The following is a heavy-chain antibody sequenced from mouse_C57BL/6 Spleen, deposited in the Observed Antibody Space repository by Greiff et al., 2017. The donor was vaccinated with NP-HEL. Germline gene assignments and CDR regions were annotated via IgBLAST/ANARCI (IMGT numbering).Heavy chain of an antibody. CDR2: IDPENGDT. CDR1: GFNIKDDY. V-gene: IGHV14-4*01. Sequence: EVQVVESGAELVRPGASVKLSCTASGFNIKDDYMHWVKQRPEQGLEWIGWIDPENGDTEYASKFQGKATITADTSSNTAYLQLSSLTSEDTAVYYCTTYYSNPWYFDVWGTGTTVTVSS. CDR3: TTYYSNPWYFDV. D-gene: IGHD2-5*01. J-gene: IGHJ1*03.